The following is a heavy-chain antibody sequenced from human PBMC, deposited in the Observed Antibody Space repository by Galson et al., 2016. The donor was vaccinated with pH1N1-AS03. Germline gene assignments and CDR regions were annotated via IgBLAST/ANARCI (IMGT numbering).Heavy chain of an antibody. CDR2: IKHDGGER. V-gene: IGHV3-7*03. Sequence: SLRLSCAASGFTFTNYLMTWVRQAPGKGLEWVANIKHDGGERYYVDSVKGRFTISRDNAKNSLYLQMNSLRLEDTAVYFCARGWIGCTSTSCYGVDYWSQGTLVTVSS. D-gene: IGHD2-2*01. CDR1: GFTFTNYL. CDR3: ARGWIGCTSTSCYGVDY. J-gene: IGHJ4*02.